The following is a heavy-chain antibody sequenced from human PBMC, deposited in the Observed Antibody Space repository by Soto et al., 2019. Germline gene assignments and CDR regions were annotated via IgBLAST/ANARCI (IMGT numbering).Heavy chain of an antibody. V-gene: IGHV1-69*02. CDR2: IIPILGIA. CDR1: GGTFSSYT. Sequence: ASVKVSCKASGGTFSSYTISWVRQAPGQGLEWMGRIIPILGIANYAQKFQGRVTITADKSTSTAYMELSSLRSEDTAVYYCARAGPAIYCSSTSCYEDGPGASYYMDVWGKGTTVTVSS. D-gene: IGHD2-2*01. J-gene: IGHJ6*03. CDR3: ARAGPAIYCSSTSCYEDGPGASYYMDV.